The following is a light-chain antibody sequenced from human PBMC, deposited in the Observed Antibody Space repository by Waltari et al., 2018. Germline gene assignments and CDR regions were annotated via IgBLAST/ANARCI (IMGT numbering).Light chain of an antibody. CDR1: ESITYH. CDR2: AAS. Sequence: DIQMTQSPSSLSASVGDRVTITCRASESITYHLNWYQQKPGKAPKLLIYAASTLQSGVPSRFGGSGSGTDFTLTISSVQPEDFATYYCQQSYSAPPCTFGQGTKLEIK. CDR3: QQSYSAPPCT. V-gene: IGKV1-39*01. J-gene: IGKJ2*02.